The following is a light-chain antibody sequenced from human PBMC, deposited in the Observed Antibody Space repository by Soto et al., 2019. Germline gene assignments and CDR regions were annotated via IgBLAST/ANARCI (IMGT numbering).Light chain of an antibody. CDR2: GAS. J-gene: IGKJ2*02. CDR3: LQDHKYQWT. V-gene: IGKV1-6*01. Sequence: AIQVTQSPSSLSASVGDRVTITGRASQGIRSDLGWYQHKPGTAPKLLIYGASNLDGEVPSRFSGSVSGTDFTLTISSLQAEDFATYYCLQDHKYQWTFGQGTKLEIK. CDR1: QGIRSD.